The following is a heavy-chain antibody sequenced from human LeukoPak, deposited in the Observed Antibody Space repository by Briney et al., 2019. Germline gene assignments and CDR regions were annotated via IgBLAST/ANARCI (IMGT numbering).Heavy chain of an antibody. CDR1: GDSINNYY. D-gene: IGHD1-26*01. V-gene: IGHV4-4*07. Sequence: SETLSLTCTVSGDSINNYYWSWLRQPAGKGPEWIGRIYPSGTTNYNPSLKSRVTISVDKSKNQFSLKLSSVTAADTAVYYCASESGSSRYDYWGQGTLVTVSS. J-gene: IGHJ4*02. CDR3: ASESGSSRYDY. CDR2: IYPSGTT.